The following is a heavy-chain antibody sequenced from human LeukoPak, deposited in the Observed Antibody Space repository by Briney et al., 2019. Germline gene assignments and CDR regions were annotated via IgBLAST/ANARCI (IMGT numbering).Heavy chain of an antibody. CDR1: GGSFSGYY. CDR3: ARGGEGVGATTEDY. CDR2: INHSGST. Sequence: SETLSLTCAVYGGSFSGYYWSWIRQPPGKGLEWIGEINHSGSTNYNPSFKSRVTISVDTSKNQFSLKLSSVTAADTAVYYCARGGEGVGATTEDYWGQGTLVTVSS. D-gene: IGHD1-26*01. J-gene: IGHJ4*02. V-gene: IGHV4-34*01.